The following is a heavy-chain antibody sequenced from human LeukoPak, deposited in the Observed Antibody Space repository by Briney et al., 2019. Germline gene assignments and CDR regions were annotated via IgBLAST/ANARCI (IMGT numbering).Heavy chain of an antibody. CDR2: IYASGST. Sequence: SEPLSLTCTVSGGSITTYSWSWIRQPAGKGLELIGRIYASGSTTYNPSLKSRVTMSVDTSKNQFSVRLTSVAAADTAVYYCARAAYCSGASCYFDYWGQGTLVTVSS. CDR3: ARAAYCSGASCYFDY. V-gene: IGHV4-4*07. CDR1: GGSITTYS. J-gene: IGHJ4*02. D-gene: IGHD2-15*01.